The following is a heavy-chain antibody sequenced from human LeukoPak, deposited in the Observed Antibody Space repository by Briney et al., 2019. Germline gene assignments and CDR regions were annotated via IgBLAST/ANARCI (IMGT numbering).Heavy chain of an antibody. CDR1: GYTFTSYA. D-gene: IGHD6-19*01. CDR2: INTNTGNP. V-gene: IGHV7-4-1*02. J-gene: IGHJ4*02. CDR3: ARVIREQWLGKYYFDY. Sequence: ASVKVSCKASGYTFTSYAMNWVRQAPGQGLEWMGWINTNTGNPTYAQGFTGRFVFSSDTSVSTAYLQISSLKAEDTAVYYCARVIREQWLGKYYFDYWGQGTLVTVSS.